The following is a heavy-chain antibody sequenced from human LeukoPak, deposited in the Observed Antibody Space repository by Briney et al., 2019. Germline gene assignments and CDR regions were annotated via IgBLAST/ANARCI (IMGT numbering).Heavy chain of an antibody. CDR2: IDPSDSYT. D-gene: IGHD3-10*01. CDR3: ARPAGVTDVGYYYGMDV. V-gene: IGHV5-10-1*01. CDR1: GYSFTSYW. Sequence: GESLKISCKGSGYSFTSYWISWVRQMPGKGLGWMGRIDPSDSYTDYSPSFQGHVTISADKSISTAYLQWSSLKASDTAMYYCARPAGVTDVGYYYGMDVWGKGTTVTVSS. J-gene: IGHJ6*04.